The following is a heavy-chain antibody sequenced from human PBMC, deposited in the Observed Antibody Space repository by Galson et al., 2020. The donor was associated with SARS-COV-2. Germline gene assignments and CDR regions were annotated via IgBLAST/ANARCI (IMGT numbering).Heavy chain of an antibody. J-gene: IGHJ4*02. CDR1: GFTFSSYA. V-gene: IGHV3-23*01. Sequence: GESLKISCTASGFTFSSYAMTWVRQAPGKRLEWVSSMNGGGSGTYYADSVKGRFTISRDNSKNTLYLQMNNLRADDTAVYYCAKGAGHGSGSYIDYWGQGTLVTVSS. CDR2: MNGGGSGT. CDR3: AKGAGHGSGSYIDY. D-gene: IGHD3-10*01.